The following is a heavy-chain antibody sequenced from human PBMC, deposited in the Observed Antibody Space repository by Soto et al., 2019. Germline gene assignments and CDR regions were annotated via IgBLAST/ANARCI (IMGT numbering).Heavy chain of an antibody. CDR3: AKNLPDRYYYMDV. V-gene: IGHV3-23*01. Sequence: GGSLRLSCAASGFSFSSYAMSWVRQAPGKGLEWVSAISGSGGSTHYADSVKGRFTISRDNSKNTLYLQMNSLRAEDTAVYYCAKNLPDRYYYMDVWVKGTTVTVSS. J-gene: IGHJ6*03. D-gene: IGHD3-22*01. CDR2: ISGSGGST. CDR1: GFSFSSYA.